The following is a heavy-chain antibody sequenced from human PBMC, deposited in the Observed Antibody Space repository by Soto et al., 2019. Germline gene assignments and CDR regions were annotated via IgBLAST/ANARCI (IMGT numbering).Heavy chain of an antibody. Sequence: ASVKVSCKASGYTFTSYYMHWVRQAPGQGLEWMGIINPSGGSTSYAQKFQGRVTMTRDTSTSTVYMELSSLRSEDTAVYYCAKDRPRLTQQFNGVSWGQGTLVTVSS. CDR3: AKDRPRLTQQFNGVS. D-gene: IGHD2-8*01. V-gene: IGHV1-46*01. CDR2: INPSGGST. CDR1: GYTFTSYY. J-gene: IGHJ5*02.